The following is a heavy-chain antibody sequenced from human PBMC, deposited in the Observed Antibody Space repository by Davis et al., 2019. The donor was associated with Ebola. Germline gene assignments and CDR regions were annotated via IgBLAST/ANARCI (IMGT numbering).Heavy chain of an antibody. CDR2: IHTGGRT. D-gene: IGHD3-10*02. CDR3: ARHYVHDYYMGLDV. V-gene: IGHV3-66*04. Sequence: GESLKISCAASGFRVSGPYMSWVRQAPGKGLEWVSVIHTGGRTYYTDSVKGRFTLSRDNSKNTIYLQMSSLRAEDTAVYYWARHYVHDYYMGLDVWGQGTTVTVSS. J-gene: IGHJ6*02. CDR1: GFRVSGPY.